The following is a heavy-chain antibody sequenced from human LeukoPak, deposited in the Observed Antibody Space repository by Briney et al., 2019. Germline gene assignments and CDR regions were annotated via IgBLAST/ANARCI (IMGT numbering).Heavy chain of an antibody. CDR2: ISAYNGNT. V-gene: IGHV1-18*01. CDR3: VRDLDDYYDSSGYPY. D-gene: IGHD3-22*01. Sequence: ASVKVSCKASGYTFTSYGISWVRQAPGQGLEWMGWISAYNGNTNYAQKLQGRVTMTTDTSTSTAYMELRSLRSDDTAVYYCVRDLDDYYDSSGYPYWGQGTLVTVSS. CDR1: GYTFTSYG. J-gene: IGHJ4*02.